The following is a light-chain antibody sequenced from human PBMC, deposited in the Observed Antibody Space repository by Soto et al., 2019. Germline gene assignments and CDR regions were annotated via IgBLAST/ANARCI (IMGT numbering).Light chain of an antibody. CDR1: QSVGNN. V-gene: IGKV3-15*01. Sequence: DIVVTQSPATMSVSPGEIATLSCRASQSVGNNFAWYQQKPGQGPRLLIFATSTRATGVPARFSGSGSGTEFTLTISSLQSEDFAVYYCQQYGDWPLTFGGGAKVEIE. CDR2: ATS. J-gene: IGKJ4*01. CDR3: QQYGDWPLT.